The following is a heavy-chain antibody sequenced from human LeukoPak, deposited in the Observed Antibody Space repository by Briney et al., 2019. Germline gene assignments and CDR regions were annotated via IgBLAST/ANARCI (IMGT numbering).Heavy chain of an antibody. V-gene: IGHV1-2*02. CDR3: ARGHDNTGYNYFDY. CDR2: INPYSGGT. J-gene: IGHJ4*02. D-gene: IGHD3-9*01. CDR1: GYTFSDYY. Sequence: APVKVSCKASGYTFSDYYIHWVRQAPGQGLERMGWINPYSGGTNYAQKFQGRVTMTRDTSIATTYMDLSSLMSDDTAVYYCARGHDNTGYNYFDYWGQGTLVTVSS.